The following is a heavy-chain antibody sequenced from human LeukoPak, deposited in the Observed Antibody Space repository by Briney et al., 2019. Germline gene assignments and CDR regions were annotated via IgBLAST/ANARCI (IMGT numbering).Heavy chain of an antibody. V-gene: IGHV4-59*08. CDR3: ARQRRPTAYPFDY. D-gene: IGHD2-2*01. J-gene: IGHJ4*02. CDR1: GGSISSYY. Sequence: PSESLSLTCTVSGGSISSYYWSWIRQPPGKGLEWIGYIYYSGSTNYNPSIKSRVTISVDTSKNQFSLKLSSVTAADTAVYYCARQRRPTAYPFDYWGQGTLVSLSS. CDR2: IYYSGST.